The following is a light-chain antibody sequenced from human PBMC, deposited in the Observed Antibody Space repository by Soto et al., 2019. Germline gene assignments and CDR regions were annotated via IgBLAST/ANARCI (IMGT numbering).Light chain of an antibody. CDR3: QQANSFPRT. CDR2: AAS. J-gene: IGKJ1*01. CDR1: QDVGSW. Sequence: DIHMTQSPSSLSASVGDTVSITCRSSQDVGSWLAWYQQKPGKAPKLLIYAASSLQSGVPSRFSGSGSGTDFTLTISSLQPEDFATYYCQQANSFPRTFGQGTKVDIK. V-gene: IGKV1-12*01.